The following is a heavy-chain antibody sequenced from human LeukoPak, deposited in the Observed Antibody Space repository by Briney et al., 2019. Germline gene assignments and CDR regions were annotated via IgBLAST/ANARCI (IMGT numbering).Heavy chain of an antibody. D-gene: IGHD3-10*01. CDR2: ISGSGGST. CDR3: AKSSEYYGSGSYPIGGFY. Sequence: GGSLRLSCAASGFTFSSYAMSWVRQAPGKGLEWVSAISGSGGSTYYADSVKGRFTISRDNSKNTLYLQMNSLRAEDTAVYYCAKSSEYYGSGSYPIGGFYWGQGTLVTVSS. J-gene: IGHJ4*02. CDR1: GFTFSSYA. V-gene: IGHV3-23*01.